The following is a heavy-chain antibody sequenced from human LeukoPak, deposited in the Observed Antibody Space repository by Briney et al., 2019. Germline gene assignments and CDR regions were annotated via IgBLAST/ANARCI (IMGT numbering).Heavy chain of an antibody. CDR2: IKEDGSAK. Sequence: AGGSLRLSCAASGFSFSSYWMSWVRQAPGRGLEWVANIKEDGSAKYYVDSVKGRFTISRDNSKNTLYLQMNSLRGEDTAVYYCARDHSALASYPNPWGQGTLVTVSS. V-gene: IGHV3-7*01. D-gene: IGHD3-10*01. CDR3: ARDHSALASYPNP. J-gene: IGHJ5*02. CDR1: GFSFSSYW.